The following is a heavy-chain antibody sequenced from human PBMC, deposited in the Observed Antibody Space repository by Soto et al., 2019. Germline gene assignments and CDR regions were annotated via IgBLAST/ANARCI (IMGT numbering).Heavy chain of an antibody. Sequence: QGQLQESGPGLVKPSETLSLTSTVSGGSISNYFCNWIRQPAGKGLEWIGRIDNSGSTNYNPSLKSRISMSAETSRNQFSLKLNSVTAADTAVYYCARGGQDFWSGPFDYWGQGALVTVSS. D-gene: IGHD3-3*01. J-gene: IGHJ4*02. V-gene: IGHV4-4*07. CDR2: IDNSGST. CDR3: ARGGQDFWSGPFDY. CDR1: GGSISNYF.